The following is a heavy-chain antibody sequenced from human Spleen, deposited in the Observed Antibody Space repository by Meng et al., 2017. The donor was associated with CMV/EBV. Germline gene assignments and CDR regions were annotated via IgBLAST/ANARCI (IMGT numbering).Heavy chain of an antibody. Sequence: QGQVQESGPGLVKPSETLSLACVVPGASISSGYWWNWVRQPPGKGLEWIGDIYHSGSTNYNPSLKSRVTISVDKSKNQFSLKLSSVTAADTAMYYCARGGGCSSSSCDLDYWGQGVLVTVSS. CDR1: GASISSGYW. CDR2: IYHSGST. V-gene: IGHV4-4*02. CDR3: ARGGGCSSSSCDLDY. J-gene: IGHJ4*02. D-gene: IGHD2-2*01.